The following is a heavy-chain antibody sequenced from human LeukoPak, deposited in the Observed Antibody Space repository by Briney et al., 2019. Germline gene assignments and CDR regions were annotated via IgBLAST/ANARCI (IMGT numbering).Heavy chain of an antibody. CDR1: GDSIIGYY. J-gene: IGHJ3*02. CDR3: TKSDGYGLIRI. V-gene: IGHV4-38-2*01. Sequence: SETLSLTCGVSGDSIIGYYWGWIRQPPGKGLEWIGNIYYTGNTYYNSSLKSRVTISLDTSKNQFSLKVISMTAADTAAYYCTKSDGYGLIRICGRGTMVTVSS. D-gene: IGHD3-10*01. CDR2: IYYTGNT.